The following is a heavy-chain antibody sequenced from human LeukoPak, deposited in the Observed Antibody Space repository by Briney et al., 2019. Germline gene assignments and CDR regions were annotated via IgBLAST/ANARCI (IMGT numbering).Heavy chain of an antibody. D-gene: IGHD3-10*01. V-gene: IGHV3-66*01. Sequence: GGSRRLSCAASGFTVSSNYMSWVRQAPGKGLEWVSVIYSGGSTYYADSVKGRFTISRDNSRNTLYLQMNSLRAEDTAVYYCARVGSGVWYFDLWGRGTMVTVSS. CDR2: IYSGGST. CDR3: ARVGSGVWYFDL. J-gene: IGHJ2*01. CDR1: GFTVSSNY.